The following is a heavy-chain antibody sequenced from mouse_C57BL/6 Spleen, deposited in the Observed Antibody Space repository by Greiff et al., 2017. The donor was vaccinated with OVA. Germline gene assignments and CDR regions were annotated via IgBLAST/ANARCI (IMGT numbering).Heavy chain of an antibody. Sequence: EVQLQQSGPELVKPGASVKISCKASGYTFTDYYMNWVKQSHGKSLEWIGDINPNNGGTSYNQKFKGKATLTVDKSSSTAYMELRSLTSEDSAVYYCARLGRDYFDYWGQGTTLTVSS. D-gene: IGHD4-1*01. CDR3: ARLGRDYFDY. V-gene: IGHV1-26*01. CDR1: GYTFTDYY. J-gene: IGHJ2*01. CDR2: INPNNGGT.